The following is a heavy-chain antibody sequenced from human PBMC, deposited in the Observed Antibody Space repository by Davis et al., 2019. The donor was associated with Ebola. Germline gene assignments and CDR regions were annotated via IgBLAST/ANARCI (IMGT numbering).Heavy chain of an antibody. CDR1: GFTFSSYA. Sequence: PGGSLKISCAASGFTFSSYAMSWVRQAPGKGLEWVSAISGSGGSTYYADSVKGRFTISRDNSKNTLYLQMNSLRAEDTAVYYCAKDPLRLGDPRGTNPWGQGTLVTVSS. J-gene: IGHJ5*02. CDR2: ISGSGGST. V-gene: IGHV3-23*01. D-gene: IGHD3-16*01. CDR3: AKDPLRLGDPRGTNP.